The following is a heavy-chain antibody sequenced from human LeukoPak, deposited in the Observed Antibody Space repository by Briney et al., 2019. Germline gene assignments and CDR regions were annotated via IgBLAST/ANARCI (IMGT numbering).Heavy chain of an antibody. J-gene: IGHJ4*02. D-gene: IGHD1-20*01. CDR3: ANEGGLTGTTSLDY. CDR2: ISYDGSNK. Sequence: SGGSLRLSWAASGFTFSSYAMHWVRQAPGKGLEWVAFISYDGSNKYYADSVKGRFTISRDNSKNTLYLQMNSLRAEDTAVYYCANEGGLTGTTSLDYWGQGARVTVSS. CDR1: GFTFSSYA. V-gene: IGHV3-30-3*02.